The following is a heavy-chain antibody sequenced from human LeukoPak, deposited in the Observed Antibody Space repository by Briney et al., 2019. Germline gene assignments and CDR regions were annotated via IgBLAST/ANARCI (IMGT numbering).Heavy chain of an antibody. CDR1: GGTFSSYA. CDR3: ARASSSGSQPYYFDY. Sequence: ASVKVSCKASGGTFSSYAISWVRQAPGQGLEWMGWINPNSGGTNYAQKFQGRVTMTRDTSISTAYMELSRLRSDDTAVYYCARASSSGSQPYYFDYWGQGTLVTVSS. V-gene: IGHV1-2*02. J-gene: IGHJ4*02. D-gene: IGHD3-22*01. CDR2: INPNSGGT.